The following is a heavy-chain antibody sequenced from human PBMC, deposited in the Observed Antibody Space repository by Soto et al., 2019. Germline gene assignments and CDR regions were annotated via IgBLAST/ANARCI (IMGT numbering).Heavy chain of an antibody. CDR2: INPSGGST. Sequence: RASVKVSCKASGYTFTSSYMHWVLHAPGQGLEWVGIINPSGGSTSYAQKFQGRVTMTRDTSTSTVYMELSSLRSEDTAVYYCARDQYSSCRARWFDPWGQGTLVTVSS. J-gene: IGHJ5*02. V-gene: IGHV1-46*01. CDR1: GYTFTSSY. CDR3: ARDQYSSCRARWFDP. D-gene: IGHD6-19*01.